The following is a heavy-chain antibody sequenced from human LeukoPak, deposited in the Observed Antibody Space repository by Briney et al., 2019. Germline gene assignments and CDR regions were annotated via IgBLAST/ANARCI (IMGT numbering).Heavy chain of an antibody. CDR3: ARAALWNTGWVHFDY. J-gene: IGHJ4*02. CDR1: GDSISSDGHS. Sequence: PSETLSLTCGVSGDSISSDGHSWSWIRQPPGKGLEWVGYIYHSGAAYHNPSLKSRLALSVDTSNNQFSLRLRSVTAADTAVYYCARAALWNTGWVHFDYWGQGSLVTVSS. CDR2: IYHSGAA. D-gene: IGHD6-19*01. V-gene: IGHV4-30-4*07.